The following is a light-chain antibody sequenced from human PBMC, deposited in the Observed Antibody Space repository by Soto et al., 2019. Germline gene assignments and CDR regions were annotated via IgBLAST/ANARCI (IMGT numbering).Light chain of an antibody. J-gene: IGKJ1*01. CDR1: QSISSY. V-gene: IGKV1-39*01. CDR3: QQSYSTPWT. CDR2: AAS. Sequence: DLQMTQSPSYLSASVGDRVTITCRASQSISSYLNWYQQKPGKAPKLLIYAASSLQSGVPSRFSGSGSGTDFTLTIRSLQPEDFATYYCQQSYSTPWTFGQGTKVEIK.